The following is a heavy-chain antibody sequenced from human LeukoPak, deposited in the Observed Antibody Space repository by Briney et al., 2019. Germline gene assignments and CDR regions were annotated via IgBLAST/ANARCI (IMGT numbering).Heavy chain of an antibody. Sequence: ASVKVSCKASGYTFTSYAMNWERQAPGQGLEWMGWTNTNTGNPTYAQGFTGRFVFSLDTSVSTAYLQISSLKAEDTAVYYCARTGGFPYYYYGMDVWGQGTTVTVSS. D-gene: IGHD3-10*01. J-gene: IGHJ6*02. CDR1: GYTFTSYA. CDR3: ARTGGFPYYYYGMDV. V-gene: IGHV7-4-1*02. CDR2: TNTNTGNP.